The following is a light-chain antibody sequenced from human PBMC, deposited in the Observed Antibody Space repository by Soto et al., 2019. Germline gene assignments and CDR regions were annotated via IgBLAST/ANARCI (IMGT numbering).Light chain of an antibody. Sequence: DIQMTQSPSTLSASVGDRVTITCRASQSMSSWLAWYQQKPGKAPKLLIYKASSLQSGVPSRFSGSGSGTEFTLTISSLQPDDFATYYCQQYNSNPLTFGGGTKVEIK. V-gene: IGKV1-5*03. CDR1: QSMSSW. CDR2: KAS. CDR3: QQYNSNPLT. J-gene: IGKJ4*01.